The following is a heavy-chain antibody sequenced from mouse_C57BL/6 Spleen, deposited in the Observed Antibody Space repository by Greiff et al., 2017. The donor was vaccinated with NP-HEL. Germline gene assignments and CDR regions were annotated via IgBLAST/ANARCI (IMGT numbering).Heavy chain of an antibody. CDR3: AGGTSLYFDY. Sequence: VQLQQSGPELVKPGASVKISCKASGYTFTDYYMNWVKQSHGKSLEWIGDINPNNGGTSYNQKFKGKATLTVDKSSSTAYMELRSLTSEDSAVYYCAGGTSLYFDYWGQGTTLTVSS. J-gene: IGHJ2*01. D-gene: IGHD6-2*01. V-gene: IGHV1-26*01. CDR2: INPNNGGT. CDR1: GYTFTDYY.